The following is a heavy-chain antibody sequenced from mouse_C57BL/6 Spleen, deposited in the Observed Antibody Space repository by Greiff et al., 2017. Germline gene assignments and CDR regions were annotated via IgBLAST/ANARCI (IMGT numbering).Heavy chain of an antibody. CDR3: AREGVYYYGSSPYYAMDY. CDR1: GFSINSDCY. J-gene: IGHJ4*01. Sequence: EVQRVESGPSLVRPSQTLSLTCTVTGFSINSDCYWIWIRQFPGNKLEYIGYTFYSGITYYNPSLESRTYITRDTSKNQFSLKLSSVTTEDTATYYCAREGVYYYGSSPYYAMDYWGQGTSVTVSS. V-gene: IGHV3-3*01. CDR2: TFYSGIT. D-gene: IGHD1-1*01.